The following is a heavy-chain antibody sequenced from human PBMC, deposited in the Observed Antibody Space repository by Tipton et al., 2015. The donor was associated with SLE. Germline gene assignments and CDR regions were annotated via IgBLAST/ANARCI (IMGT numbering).Heavy chain of an antibody. V-gene: IGHV4-39*07. CDR3: ARDLAGVKDY. Sequence: TLSLTCTVSGASISGSSYYWGWIRQPPGKGLEWIGSIYYSGSTYYNPSLKSRVAMSVDTSKNQFSLRLSSVTAADTAMYYCARDLAGVKDYWGQGTLVTVSS. CDR2: IYYSGST. CDR1: GASISGSSYY. D-gene: IGHD3-10*01. J-gene: IGHJ4*02.